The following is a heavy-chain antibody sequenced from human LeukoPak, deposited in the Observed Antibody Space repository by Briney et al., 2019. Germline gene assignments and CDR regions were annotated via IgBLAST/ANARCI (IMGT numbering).Heavy chain of an antibody. CDR2: INTNTGNA. J-gene: IGHJ6*03. CDR1: GYSFTNYA. Sequence: GASVKVSCKASGYSFTNYAINWVRQAPGQGLECMGWINTNTGNASYAQGFTGRFVFSLDTSVSTAYLQISSLKADDTAVYFCARSRISHHMDVWGKGTTVIVSS. V-gene: IGHV7-4-1*02. D-gene: IGHD2-15*01. CDR3: ARSRISHHMDV.